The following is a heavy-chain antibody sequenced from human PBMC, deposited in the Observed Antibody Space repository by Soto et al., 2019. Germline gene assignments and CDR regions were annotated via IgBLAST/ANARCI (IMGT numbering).Heavy chain of an antibody. J-gene: IGHJ4*03. CDR1: GFTVSNFA. Sequence: PWVSLRLTCSASGFTVSNFAMSWVRQAPGKGLEWVSAIYGRAGNTLYAGSVGGRFRVSKDDSKNLLFLHMSSLRADDTAVYYCAKGRFCSSVTCHLPIGYLGQGTLVTV. D-gene: IGHD2-2*01. V-gene: IGHV3-23*01. CDR3: AKGRFCSSVTCHLPIGY. CDR2: IYGRAGNT.